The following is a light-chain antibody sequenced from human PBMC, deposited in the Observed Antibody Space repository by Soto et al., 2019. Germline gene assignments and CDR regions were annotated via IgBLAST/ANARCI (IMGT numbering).Light chain of an antibody. CDR3: QQDKRYPLT. J-gene: IGKJ5*01. V-gene: IGKV1-12*01. Sequence: DIPMTQSPSFVSASVGDRVTITCRASQGISRWLAWYHQRPGKAPELLIYRASSLQSGGPSRFSGCGSGTQLNITISSIQPEDLAPYYCQQDKRYPLTFGQGQRL. CDR2: RAS. CDR1: QGISRW.